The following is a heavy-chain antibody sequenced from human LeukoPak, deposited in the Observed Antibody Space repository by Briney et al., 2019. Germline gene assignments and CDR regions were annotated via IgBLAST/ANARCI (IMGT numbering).Heavy chain of an antibody. CDR3: ARGREGYSNSWRGY. D-gene: IGHD6-13*01. CDR2: ISSGSTYM. Sequence: PGGSLRLSCAASGFSFKNYTMNWVRQPPGKGLEWVSSISSGSTYMYYADSVKGRFTISRDNAKNSLYLQMNSLRADDTAVYYCARGREGYSNSWRGYWGQGALVTVSS. V-gene: IGHV3-21*01. CDR1: GFSFKNYT. J-gene: IGHJ4*02.